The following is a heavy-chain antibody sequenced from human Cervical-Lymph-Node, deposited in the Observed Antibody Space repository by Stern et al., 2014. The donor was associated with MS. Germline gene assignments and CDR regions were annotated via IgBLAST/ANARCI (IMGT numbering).Heavy chain of an antibody. CDR3: ARGSYYFDY. Sequence: VQLVESGGGLVQPGGSLGLSCAASGFTLGTYWMHLVRPAPGKGLVWVSRINTDASSTNYADSVKGRFTISRDNAKNTLYLQMNSLRAEDTAVYYCARGSYYFDYWGQGTLVTVSS. CDR2: INTDASST. V-gene: IGHV3-74*02. J-gene: IGHJ4*02. CDR1: GFTLGTYW. D-gene: IGHD3-16*02.